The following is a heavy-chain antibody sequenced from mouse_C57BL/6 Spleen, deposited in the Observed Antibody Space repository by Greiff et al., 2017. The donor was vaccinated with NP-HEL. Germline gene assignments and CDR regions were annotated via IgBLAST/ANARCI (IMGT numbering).Heavy chain of an antibody. Sequence: QVQLKESGPELVKPGASVKISCKASGYAFSSSWMNWVKQRPGKGLEWIGRIYPGDGDTNYNGKFKGKATLTADKSSSTAYMQLSSLTSEDSAVYFCARRGRSNYDAMDYWGQGTSVTVSS. V-gene: IGHV1-82*01. J-gene: IGHJ4*01. CDR1: GYAFSSSW. CDR3: ARRGRSNYDAMDY. D-gene: IGHD2-5*01. CDR2: IYPGDGDT.